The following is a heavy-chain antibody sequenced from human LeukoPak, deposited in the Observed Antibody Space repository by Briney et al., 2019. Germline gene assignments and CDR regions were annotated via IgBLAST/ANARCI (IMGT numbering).Heavy chain of an antibody. CDR2: IYPGDSNT. Sequence: GESLKISCKASGYSFTNYWIGWVRQMPGNGLEWMGIIYPGDSNTRYSPSFQGQVTFSADKSLSTAFLQWSSLKASDTAMYYCAQPGDHFDYWGQGTLVTVSS. V-gene: IGHV5-51*01. CDR3: AQPGDHFDY. D-gene: IGHD1-14*01. CDR1: GYSFTNYW. J-gene: IGHJ4*02.